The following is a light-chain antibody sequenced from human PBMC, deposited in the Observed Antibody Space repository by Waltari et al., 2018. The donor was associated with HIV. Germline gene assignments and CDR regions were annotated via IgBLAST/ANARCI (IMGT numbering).Light chain of an antibody. Sequence: SSDLTQPPSVSVSPGQNATIPCPGDSLSKQYTSWYKQMPGQAPVLLISKDNKRPSGIPERFSGSTSGTTVTLAISRVQPDDEADYYCQSSDTSGTSVIFGGGTKLTVL. CDR1: SLSKQY. CDR2: KDN. J-gene: IGLJ2*01. V-gene: IGLV3-25*03. CDR3: QSSDTSGTSVI.